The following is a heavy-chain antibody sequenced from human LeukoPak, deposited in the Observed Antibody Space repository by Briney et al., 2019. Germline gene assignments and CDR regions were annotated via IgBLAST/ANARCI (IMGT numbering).Heavy chain of an antibody. CDR2: IWSDGTNK. V-gene: IGHV3-33*06. CDR1: GFTFSHYG. D-gene: IGHD4-11*01. CDR3: AKDAQRGFDYSNSLEY. Sequence: GGSLTLSCAASGFTFSHYGMHWVRQAPGKGLEWVAVIWSDGTNKYYADSVKGRFTIYRDDSQNRVFLQMNSLRAEDTALNYCAKDAQRGFDYSNSLEYWGQGALVSVSS. J-gene: IGHJ4*02.